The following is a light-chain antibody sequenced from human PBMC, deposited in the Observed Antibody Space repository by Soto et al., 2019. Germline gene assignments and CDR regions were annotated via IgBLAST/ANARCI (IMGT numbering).Light chain of an antibody. CDR3: QKYNSAPT. CDR2: AAS. Sequence: DVKMSQSPSSLSASVGDRVTITCRASQGISNYLAWYQQKPGKVPKLLIYAASTLQSGVPSRFSGSGSGTDFTLTISSLQPEDVATYYCQKYNSAPTFGQRTRLEIK. V-gene: IGKV1-27*01. CDR1: QGISNY. J-gene: IGKJ5*01.